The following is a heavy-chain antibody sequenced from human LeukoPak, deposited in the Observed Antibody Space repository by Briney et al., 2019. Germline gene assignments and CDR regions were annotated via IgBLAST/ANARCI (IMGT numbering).Heavy chain of an antibody. J-gene: IGHJ4*02. CDR2: VWSDGNNK. CDR3: AKDQGGGNYRVYFEN. CDR1: GFTFNTYA. Sequence: TGGSLRLSCVASGFTFNTYALHWVRQAPGKGLEWVAIVWSDGNNKFYGDSVKGRFTISRDNSENTLHLQMNSLRAEDTAVYYCAKDQGGGNYRVYFENWGQGTLVTVSP. V-gene: IGHV3-33*06. D-gene: IGHD1-26*01.